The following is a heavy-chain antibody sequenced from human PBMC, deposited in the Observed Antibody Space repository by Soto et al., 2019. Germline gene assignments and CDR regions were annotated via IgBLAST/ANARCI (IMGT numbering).Heavy chain of an antibody. V-gene: IGHV4-31*03. CDR2: IYYSRNT. J-gene: IGHJ4*02. Sequence: QVQLQESGPGLVKPSQTLSLTCTVSGGSFSRGGYYWSWIRQHPGKGLEWIGYIYYSRNTSYNPSLKSRVIISVDTSKNQFSLKLRSVTAADTAVYYCAREGALGNFEYWGQGTLVTVSS. CDR3: AREGALGNFEY. CDR1: GGSFSRGGYY. D-gene: IGHD3-16*01.